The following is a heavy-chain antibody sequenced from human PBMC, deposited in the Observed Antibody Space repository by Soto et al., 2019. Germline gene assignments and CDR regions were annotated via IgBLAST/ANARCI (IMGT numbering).Heavy chain of an antibody. V-gene: IGHV1-3*01. CDR3: AARRAAMVTGPFDY. Sequence: AASVKVSCKASGYTFTSYAMHWVRQAPGQRLEWMGWINAGNGNTKYSQKFQGRVTITRDTSASTAYMELSSLRSEDTAVYYCAARRAAMVTGPFDYWGQGTLVTVS. D-gene: IGHD5-18*01. J-gene: IGHJ4*02. CDR2: INAGNGNT. CDR1: GYTFTSYA.